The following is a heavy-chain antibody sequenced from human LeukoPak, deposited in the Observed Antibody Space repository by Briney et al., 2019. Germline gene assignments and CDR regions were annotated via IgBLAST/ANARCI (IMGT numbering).Heavy chain of an antibody. J-gene: IGHJ3*02. CDR2: ISAYNGNT. CDR1: GYTFTSYG. CDR3: ARDSGRPDAFDI. Sequence: ASVKVSCKASGYTFTSYGISWVRQAPGQGLEWMGWISAYNGNTNYAQRFQGRVTMTTDTSTSTAYMELRSLRSDDTAVYYCARDSGRPDAFDIWGQGTMVTVSS. D-gene: IGHD1-26*01. V-gene: IGHV1-18*01.